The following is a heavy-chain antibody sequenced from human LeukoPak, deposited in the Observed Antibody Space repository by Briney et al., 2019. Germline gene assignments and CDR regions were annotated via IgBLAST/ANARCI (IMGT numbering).Heavy chain of an antibody. CDR3: ARLADTTC. V-gene: IGHV5-51*01. D-gene: IGHD2-2*01. CDR2: IWPDDSDT. J-gene: IGHJ4*02. Sequence: GESLKISCKGSGYTFTNYWVAWVRQMPGKGLEWVGSIWPDDSDTRYSPSFRSQVTFSADNSISTAFLQWSSLKASDTAIYFCARLADTTCWGQGTLVTVSS. CDR1: GYTFTNYW.